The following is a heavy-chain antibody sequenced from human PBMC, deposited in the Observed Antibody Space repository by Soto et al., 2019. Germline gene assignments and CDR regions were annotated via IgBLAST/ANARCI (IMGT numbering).Heavy chain of an antibody. J-gene: IGHJ3*02. D-gene: IGHD4-17*01. CDR1: GGSISSYD. CDR3: ARRYGGAFDI. V-gene: IGHV4-59*01. Sequence: QVQLQESGPGLVKPSETLSLTCTVSGGSISSYDWSWIRNRPGKGLEWNGYIYYSGSTNYNPSLQGRVTVAVYMYQYPLSLSPGSAAAAAMAVYDSARRYGGAFDIWGQGTMVTVSS. CDR2: IYYSGST.